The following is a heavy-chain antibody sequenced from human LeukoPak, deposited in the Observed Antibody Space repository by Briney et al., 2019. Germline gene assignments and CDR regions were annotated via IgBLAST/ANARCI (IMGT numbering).Heavy chain of an antibody. CDR3: ARGLGDHGYNGFDP. Sequence: ASVKVSCKASGYTFTSYGNSWVRQAPGQGLEWMGWISAYNGNTNYAQKLQGRVTMTTDTSTSTAYMELRSLRSDDTAVYFCARGLGDHGYNGFDPWGQGTLVTVSS. CDR2: ISAYNGNT. V-gene: IGHV1-18*01. J-gene: IGHJ5*02. D-gene: IGHD2-21*02. CDR1: GYTFTSYG.